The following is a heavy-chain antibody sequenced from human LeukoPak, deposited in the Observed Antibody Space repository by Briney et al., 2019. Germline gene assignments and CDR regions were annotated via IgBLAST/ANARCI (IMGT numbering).Heavy chain of an antibody. V-gene: IGHV1-18*04. CDR2: ISAYNGNT. CDR3: TRGVSYYGSGSYEDY. J-gene: IGHJ4*02. CDR1: GYTFTSYG. Sequence: ASVNVSFKASGYTFTSYGISWVRQPPGHGLEGMGWISAYNGNTNYAQKLQGRVTMTTDTSTSTAYMELRSLRSDYTAVYYCTRGVSYYGSGSYEDYWGQGTLVTVSS. D-gene: IGHD3-10*01.